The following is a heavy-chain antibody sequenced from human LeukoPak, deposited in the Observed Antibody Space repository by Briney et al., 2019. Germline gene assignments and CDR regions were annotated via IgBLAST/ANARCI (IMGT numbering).Heavy chain of an antibody. Sequence: PSDTLSLTCTVSGDSISSSSYYWGWIRQPPGKGLEWIVTIYYYESTYYSPSPKTQDPMSVDTSKNQFSLNLTSVTAADTAVYYCARHSDYTNTWYAIFDYWAQGTQVTVSS. V-gene: IGHV4-39*01. CDR3: ARHSDYTNTWYAIFDY. CDR1: GDSISSSSYY. J-gene: IGHJ4*02. CDR2: IYYYEST. D-gene: IGHD6-13*01.